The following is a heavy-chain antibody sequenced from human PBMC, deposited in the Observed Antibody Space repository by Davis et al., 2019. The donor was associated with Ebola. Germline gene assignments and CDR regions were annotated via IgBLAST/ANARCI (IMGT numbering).Heavy chain of an antibody. J-gene: IGHJ6*02. D-gene: IGHD3-3*01. Sequence: GESLKISCVASGYTFSNDEMSWVRQAPGKGLEWVSHITRSGNIIYYADSVKGRFTISRDNAKNSLYLQMNSLRAEDTAVYYCARVRSQYYDFWSGYSPYYYYGMDVWGQGTTVTVSS. CDR1: GYTFSNDE. CDR3: ARVRSQYYDFWSGYSPYYYYGMDV. CDR2: ITRSGNII. V-gene: IGHV3-48*03.